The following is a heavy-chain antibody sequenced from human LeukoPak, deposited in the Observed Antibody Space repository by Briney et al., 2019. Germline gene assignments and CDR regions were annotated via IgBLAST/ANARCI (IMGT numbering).Heavy chain of an antibody. V-gene: IGHV3-33*01. D-gene: IGHD3-10*01. CDR3: ARSLERYYSGSRSYYMNNWFDP. J-gene: IGHJ5*02. Sequence: GGSLRLSCAASGFTFSNYGMHWVRQAPGKGLEWVAVIWYDGSKKYYVDSVKGRFTISRDNSKNTLYLEMNSLRAEDTAVYYCARSLERYYSGSRSYYMNNWFDPWGQGTLVTVSS. CDR1: GFTFSNYG. CDR2: IWYDGSKK.